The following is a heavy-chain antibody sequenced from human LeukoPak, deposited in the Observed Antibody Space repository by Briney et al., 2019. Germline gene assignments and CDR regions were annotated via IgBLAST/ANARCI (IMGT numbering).Heavy chain of an antibody. CDR1: GFTFSSYG. J-gene: IGHJ4*02. CDR3: AKGYSGWGPDY. Sequence: PGGSLRLSCAASGFTFSSYGMHWVRQAPGKGLEWVAVISYDGSNKYYADSVKDRFTISRDNSKNTLYLQMNSLRAEDTAVYYCAKGYSGWGPDYWGQGTLVTVSS. CDR2: ISYDGSNK. V-gene: IGHV3-30*18. D-gene: IGHD6-19*01.